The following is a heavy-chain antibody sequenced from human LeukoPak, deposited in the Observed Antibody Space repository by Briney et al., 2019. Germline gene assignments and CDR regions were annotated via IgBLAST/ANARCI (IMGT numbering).Heavy chain of an antibody. CDR2: ISSSSGFI. Sequence: PGGSLRLSCAASGFIFSSYSMNWVRQAPGKGLEWVSSISSSSGFIYYADSLNGRFTISRDNAKNSLYLQMNSLRDEDTAVYYCVKAGIGYSYGYSDYWGQGTLVTVSS. CDR1: GFIFSSYS. J-gene: IGHJ4*02. D-gene: IGHD5-18*01. V-gene: IGHV3-21*01. CDR3: VKAGIGYSYGYSDY.